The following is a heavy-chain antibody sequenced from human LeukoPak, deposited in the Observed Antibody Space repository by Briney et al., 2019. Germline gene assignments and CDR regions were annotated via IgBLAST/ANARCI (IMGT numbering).Heavy chain of an antibody. CDR3: AKAHDYGDYAGFDY. CDR1: GFTFDDYA. CDR2: ISWNSGNI. V-gene: IGHV3-9*01. J-gene: IGHJ4*02. D-gene: IGHD4-17*01. Sequence: GGSLRLSCATSGFTFDDYAMHWVRQAPGKGLEWVSGISWNSGNIAYADSVEGRFTISRDSAKTSLYLQINNLRAEDTALYYCAKAHDYGDYAGFDYWGQGTLVSVSS.